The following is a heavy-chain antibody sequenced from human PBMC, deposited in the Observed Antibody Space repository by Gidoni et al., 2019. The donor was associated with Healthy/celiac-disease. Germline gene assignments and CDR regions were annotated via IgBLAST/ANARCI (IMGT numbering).Heavy chain of an antibody. CDR3: ARIRKYSSGWVDY. Sequence: QVQLVESGGGVVQPGRSLRLSCAASGFTFSSYAMHWVRQAPGKGLEWVAVISYDGSNKYYAASVKGRFTISRDNSKTTLYLQMNSLRAEDTAVYYCARIRKYSSGWVDYWGQGTLVTVSS. J-gene: IGHJ4*02. CDR1: GFTFSSYA. V-gene: IGHV3-30*01. CDR2: ISYDGSNK. D-gene: IGHD6-19*01.